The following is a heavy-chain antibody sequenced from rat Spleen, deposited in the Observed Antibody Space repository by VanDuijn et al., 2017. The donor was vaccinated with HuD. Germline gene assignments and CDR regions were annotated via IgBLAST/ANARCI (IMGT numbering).Heavy chain of an antibody. J-gene: IGHJ2*01. CDR2: ITNAGGST. CDR1: GFTFNNYW. Sequence: EVQLVESGGGLVQPGRSLKLSCVASGFTFNNYWMTWIRQAPGKGLEWVASITNAGGSTYYLDSVKGRFTISRDNAKSTLYLQMNSLRSEDTATYFCTGPFYYWGQGVMVTVSS. V-gene: IGHV5-31*01. CDR3: TGPFYY.